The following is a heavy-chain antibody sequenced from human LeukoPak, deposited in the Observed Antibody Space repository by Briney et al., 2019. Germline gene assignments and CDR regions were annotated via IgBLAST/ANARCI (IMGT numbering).Heavy chain of an antibody. V-gene: IGHV4-39*01. D-gene: IGHD3-22*01. CDR3: ARRLYYYDSSGYYLPEYYFDY. CDR2: IYYSGST. CDR1: GGSISSSSYY. J-gene: IGHJ4*02. Sequence: SETLSLTXTVSGGSISSSSYYWGWIGQPPGKGLEWIGSIYYSGSTYYNPSLKSRVTISVDTSKNQFSLKLSSVTAADTAVYYCARRLYYYDSSGYYLPEYYFDYWGQGTLVTVSS.